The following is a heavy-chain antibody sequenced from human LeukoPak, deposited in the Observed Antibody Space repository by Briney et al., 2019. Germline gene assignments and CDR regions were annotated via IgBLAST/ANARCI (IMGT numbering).Heavy chain of an antibody. CDR3: VRELNDLT. Sequence: GGSLRLSCVASGFSFSNFEMNWVRQAPGKGLQCVSYISSGGSSIYYADSVKGRFTISRDNAKNSVFLQMNSLRAEDTAIYYYVRELNDLTWGQGTLVTVSP. CDR2: ISSGGSSI. D-gene: IGHD3-3*01. CDR1: GFSFSNFE. J-gene: IGHJ4*02. V-gene: IGHV3-48*03.